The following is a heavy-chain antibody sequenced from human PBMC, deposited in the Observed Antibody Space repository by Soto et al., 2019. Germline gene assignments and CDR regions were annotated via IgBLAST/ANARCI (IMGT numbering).Heavy chain of an antibody. CDR3: ARVESSGWHIY. CDR1: GFSFSSYW. Sequence: GGSLRLSCEASGFSFSSYWMSWVRQAPGKGLEWVANIKEDGPGKDYVESVKGRFTISRDNAKNSLYLQMNSLRAEDTAVYYCARVESSGWHIYWGQGTLVTVSS. CDR2: IKEDGPGK. D-gene: IGHD6-19*01. V-gene: IGHV3-7*01. J-gene: IGHJ4*02.